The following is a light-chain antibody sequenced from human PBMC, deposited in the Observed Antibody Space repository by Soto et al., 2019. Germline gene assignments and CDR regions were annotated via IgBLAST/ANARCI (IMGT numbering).Light chain of an antibody. V-gene: IGKV3-15*01. J-gene: IGKJ2*01. Sequence: EIVMTQSPVTLSVSPGERATLSCRASQSVGSNLAWYQQKPGQAPRLLLYGASTRATGIPGRFSGSGSGTEFTLTITSLQSEDFAVYYCQQHNYWPSFGQGTKLGFK. CDR1: QSVGSN. CDR2: GAS. CDR3: QQHNYWPS.